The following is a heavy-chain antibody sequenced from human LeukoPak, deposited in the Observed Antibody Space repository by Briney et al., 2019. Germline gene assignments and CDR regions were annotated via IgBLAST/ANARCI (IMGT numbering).Heavy chain of an antibody. Sequence: PSETLSLTCTASGDSISGSNYPWGWIRQPPGKGLEWLGTVHHTGRAFYNPSLRGRTTVSVDTSKNQFSLKLTSVTAADTAVYYCAREPDAWGQGTLVTVSS. CDR1: GDSISGSNYP. CDR3: AREPDA. CDR2: VHHTGRA. V-gene: IGHV4-39*07. J-gene: IGHJ5*02.